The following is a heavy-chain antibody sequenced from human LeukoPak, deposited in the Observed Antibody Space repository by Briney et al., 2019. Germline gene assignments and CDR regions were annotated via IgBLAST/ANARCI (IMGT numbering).Heavy chain of an antibody. D-gene: IGHD6-19*01. J-gene: IGHJ4*02. CDR3: ARDPGSHNSSGWYDY. CDR2: ISGSGGST. CDR1: GFTFSSYA. Sequence: PGGSLRLSCAASGFTFSSYAMSWVRQAPGKGLEWVSVISGSGGSTYYADSVKGRFTISRDNAKNSLYLQMNSLRAEDTAVYYCARDPGSHNSSGWYDYWGQGTLVTVSS. V-gene: IGHV3-23*01.